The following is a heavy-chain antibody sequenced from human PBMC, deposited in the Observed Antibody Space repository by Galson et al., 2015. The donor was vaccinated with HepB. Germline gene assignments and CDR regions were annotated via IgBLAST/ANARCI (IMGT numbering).Heavy chain of an antibody. CDR3: ARGALVVVVDATQNNWFDP. D-gene: IGHD2-15*01. J-gene: IGHJ5*02. V-gene: IGHV1-18*01. Sequence: SVKVSCKASGYTFSSYSITWVRQAPGQGLEWMGWISAYSRKTDYARQLQGRVTMTTDTSTRTAYMELKSLRSDDTAVYYCARGALVVVVDATQNNWFDPWGQGTLVTVSS. CDR2: ISAYSRKT. CDR1: GYTFSSYS.